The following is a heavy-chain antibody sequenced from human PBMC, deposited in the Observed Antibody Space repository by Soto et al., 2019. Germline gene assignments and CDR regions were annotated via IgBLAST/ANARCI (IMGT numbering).Heavy chain of an antibody. CDR1: GYSIATGGHY. J-gene: IGHJ4*02. Sequence: TLCLTCTVSGYSIATGGHYYNWIRQVPGKGLEWIGYVYYSGATHYTPSLRARATISRDTSKNQFSLRLISVTAADTALYYCARDKDLQPTVWGFWGQGIQVTVSS. CDR3: ARDKDLQPTVWGF. CDR2: VYYSGAT. V-gene: IGHV4-31*03. D-gene: IGHD3-16*01.